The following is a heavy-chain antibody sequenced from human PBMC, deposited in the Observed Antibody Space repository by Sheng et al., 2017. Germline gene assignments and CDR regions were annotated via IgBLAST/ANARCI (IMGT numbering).Heavy chain of an antibody. J-gene: IGHJ5*02. CDR1: GFTLSDYW. Sequence: EVQLVESGGGLVQPGGSLRLSCVASGFTLSDYWMTWVRQAPGKGLEWVANIKKXGSDKNYVDSVRGRFTISRDNAKNSLFLEMHSLGAEDTAVYYCARDPGYAQFDLWGQGTLVTVSS. CDR3: ARDPGYAQFDL. V-gene: IGHV3-7*01. CDR2: IKKXGSDK. D-gene: IGHD5-18*01.